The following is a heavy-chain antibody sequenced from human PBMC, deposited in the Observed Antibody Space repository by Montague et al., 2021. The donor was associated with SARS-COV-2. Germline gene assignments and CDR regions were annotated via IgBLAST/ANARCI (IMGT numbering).Heavy chain of an antibody. CDR2: INHSGTT. D-gene: IGHD5-24*01. Sequence: SETLSLTCTVSGGSISNYYWSWIRQPPGKGLEWIGYINHSGTTIYNPSLKSRVTISVDTSKNQFSLRLNSVTAADTAAYYCARGQRPVVAPGDGYAGRAVDIWGQGTMVTVSS. V-gene: IGHV4-59*12. CDR1: GGSISNYY. J-gene: IGHJ6*02. CDR3: ARGQRPVVAPGDGYAGRAVDI.